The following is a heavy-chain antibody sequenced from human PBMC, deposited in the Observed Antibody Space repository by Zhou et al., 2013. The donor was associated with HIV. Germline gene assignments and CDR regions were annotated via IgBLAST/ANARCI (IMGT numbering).Heavy chain of an antibody. Sequence: EVQLVESGGGLVQPGGSLRLSCAVSGFTFSGYWMSWVRQAPGKGLEWVANIKEDGSEKYYVDSVKGRFTISRDNAKNSLYLQMNSLRAEDTAVYYCARVESSTWYWCLDYVGPGEPWSTVSS. CDR3: ARVESSTWYWCLDY. J-gene: IGHJ4*02. D-gene: IGHD6-13*01. CDR2: IKEDGSEK. V-gene: IGHV3-7*01. CDR1: GFTFSGYW.